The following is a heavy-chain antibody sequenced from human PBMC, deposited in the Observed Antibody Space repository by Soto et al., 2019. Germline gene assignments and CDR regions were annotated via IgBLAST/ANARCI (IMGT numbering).Heavy chain of an antibody. D-gene: IGHD3-9*01. V-gene: IGHV4-59*08. J-gene: IGHJ6*03. CDR1: GGSISSYY. Sequence: SETLSLTCTVSGGSISSYYWSWIRQPPGKGLEWIGYIYYSGSTNYNPSLKSRVTISVDTSKNQFSLKLGSVTAADTAVYYCARHDRYDILTGYFNHYYYYMDVWGKGTTVTVSS. CDR2: IYYSGST. CDR3: ARHDRYDILTGYFNHYYYYMDV.